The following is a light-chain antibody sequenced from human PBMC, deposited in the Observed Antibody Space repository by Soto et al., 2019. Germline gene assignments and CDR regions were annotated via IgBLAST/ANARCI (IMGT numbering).Light chain of an antibody. CDR3: HQYNNWPPGCT. J-gene: IGKJ1*01. CDR1: QSVSSN. V-gene: IGKV3-15*01. Sequence: EIVMTQSPATLSVSPGERATLSCRASQSVSSNLAWYQQKPGQAPRLLIYGASTRATGIPARFSGSGSGTEFTLTISSLQSEDFAVYYCHQYNNWPPGCTFGQGTMVEIK. CDR2: GAS.